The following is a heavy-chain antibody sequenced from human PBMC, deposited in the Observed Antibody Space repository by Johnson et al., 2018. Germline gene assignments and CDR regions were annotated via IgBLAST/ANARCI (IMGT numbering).Heavy chain of an antibody. CDR3: ARAPQMTTGTKGGDYYYYSGMDV. D-gene: IGHD4-17*01. J-gene: IGHJ6*02. CDR1: GISFSGSA. V-gene: IGHV3-73*02. Sequence: VQLQESGGGLVQPGGSLKLSCVASGISFSGSAMHWVRQASGKGLEWVGRIRSKANRYATAYAASVIGRFTISTDDSKNSLFLQMNSLRAEDTAVSYCARAPQMTTGTKGGDYYYYSGMDVWGQGATVTVSS. CDR2: IRSKANRYAT.